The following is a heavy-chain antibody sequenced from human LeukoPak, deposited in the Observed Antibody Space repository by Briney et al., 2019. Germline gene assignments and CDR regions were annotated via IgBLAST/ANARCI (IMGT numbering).Heavy chain of an antibody. CDR3: ATRSSHTSSWYVYLFWDY. CDR2: INQDGSEK. J-gene: IGHJ4*02. Sequence: GGSLRLSCAASGFTFSSYWMTWVRQTPGKGLEWVANINQDGSEKIYVDSVKGRFTISRDSAKNSLYLQMNSLRAEDTAVYYCATRSSHTSSWYVYLFWDYWGQGALVTVSS. CDR1: GFTFSSYW. D-gene: IGHD6-13*01. V-gene: IGHV3-7*01.